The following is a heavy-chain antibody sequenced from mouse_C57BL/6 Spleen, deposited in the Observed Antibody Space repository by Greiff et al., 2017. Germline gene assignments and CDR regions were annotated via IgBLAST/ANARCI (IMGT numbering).Heavy chain of an antibody. Sequence: EVHLVESGPGLVKPSQSLSLTCSVTGYSITSGYYWNWIRQFPGNKLEWMGYISYDGSNNYNPSLKNRISITRDTSKNQFFLQLNSVTTEDTATYYGARDQGVDWFAYWGQGTLVTVSA. CDR3: ARDQGVDWFAY. D-gene: IGHD3-2*02. V-gene: IGHV3-6*01. CDR2: ISYDGSN. J-gene: IGHJ3*01. CDR1: GYSITSGYY.